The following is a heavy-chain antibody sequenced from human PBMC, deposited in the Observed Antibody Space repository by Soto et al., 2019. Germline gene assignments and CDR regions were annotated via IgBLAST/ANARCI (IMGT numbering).Heavy chain of an antibody. J-gene: IGHJ4*02. V-gene: IGHV1-8*01. CDR1: GYTFTSYD. D-gene: IGHD3-3*01. CDR3: ARGKYKLRFLEY. Sequence: QVQLVQSGAEVKKPGASVKVSCKASGYTFTSYDINWVRQATGQGLEWMGWMNPNSGNTGYAQKFQGRVNMTRNTSISTAYMELSRLRSEDTAVYYCARGKYKLRFLEYWGQGTLVTVSS. CDR2: MNPNSGNT.